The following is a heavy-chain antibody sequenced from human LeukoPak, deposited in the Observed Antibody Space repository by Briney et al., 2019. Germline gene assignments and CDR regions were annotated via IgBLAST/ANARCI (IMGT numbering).Heavy chain of an antibody. CDR3: ARRSYYDSSGPLDY. V-gene: IGHV4-38-2*01. Sequence: SETLSLTCAVSGYSISSGYYWGWIRQPPGKGLEWIGSIYHSGSTYYNPSLKSRVTISVDTSKNQFSLQLSSVTAADTAVYYCARRSYYDSSGPLDYWGQGTLVTVSS. CDR2: IYHSGST. D-gene: IGHD3-22*01. CDR1: GYSISSGYY. J-gene: IGHJ4*02.